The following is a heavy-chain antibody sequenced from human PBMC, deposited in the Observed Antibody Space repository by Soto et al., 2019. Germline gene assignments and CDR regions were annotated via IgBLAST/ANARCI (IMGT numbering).Heavy chain of an antibody. CDR2: VSYDGNSK. Sequence: QVRLVESGGGVVQPGRSLRLSCAASGFTFSRFALHWVRQAPGKGLEWGALVSYDGNSKFYADSVKGRFTISRDNSKKTLHLQMNGLRPEDTAVYYCATPTSSPDLAYWGQGTLVTVSS. CDR1: GFTFSRFA. V-gene: IGHV3-30-3*01. CDR3: ATPTSSPDLAY. J-gene: IGHJ4*02. D-gene: IGHD6-6*01.